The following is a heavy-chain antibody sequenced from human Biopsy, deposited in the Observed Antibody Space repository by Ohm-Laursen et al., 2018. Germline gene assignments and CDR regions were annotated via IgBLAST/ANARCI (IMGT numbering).Heavy chain of an antibody. CDR3: ASGVVPAGIGGQWLDP. J-gene: IGHJ5*02. V-gene: IGHV3-21*01. CDR1: GVTLCGYS. Sequence: GSLRLSCAASGVTLCGYSMNWFRQAPGQGLEWASSISASSSYIYYSDSVKGRFTDSKENGKNSLYLHMNSLSAEDTAVYYCASGVVPAGIGGQWLDPWGQGTLVTVSS. D-gene: IGHD2-2*01. CDR2: ISASSSYI.